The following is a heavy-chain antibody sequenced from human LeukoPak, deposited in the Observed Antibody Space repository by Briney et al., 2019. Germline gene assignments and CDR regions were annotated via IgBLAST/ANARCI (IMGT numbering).Heavy chain of an antibody. CDR2: IIPIFGTA. J-gene: IGHJ4*02. CDR1: GGTFSSYA. CDR3: ARDPRYCSSTSCLYYFDY. Sequence: SVKVSCKASGGTFSSYAISWVRQAPGQGLEWMGGIIPIFGTANYAQKFQGRVTITADEFTSTAYMELSSLRSEDTAVYYCARDPRYCSSTSCLYYFDYWGQGTLVTVSS. V-gene: IGHV1-69*13. D-gene: IGHD2-2*01.